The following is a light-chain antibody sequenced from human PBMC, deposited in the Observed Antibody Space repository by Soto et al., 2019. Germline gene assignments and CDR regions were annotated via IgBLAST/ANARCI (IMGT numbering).Light chain of an antibody. V-gene: IGKV3-20*01. CDR3: QQYGSAPRT. CDR1: QSVSSDS. CDR2: DAS. Sequence: DIALTQSPVTLTLSPGERAILSCSASQSVSSDSLAWYRQKPGQAPRLLVYDASSRATGIPDRFSGSGSGTDFTLTISRLEPEDFAVYYCQQYGSAPRTFGQGTKVEMK. J-gene: IGKJ1*01.